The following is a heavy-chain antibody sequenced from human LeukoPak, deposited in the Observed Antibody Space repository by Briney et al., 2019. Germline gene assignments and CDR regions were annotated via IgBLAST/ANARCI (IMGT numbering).Heavy chain of an antibody. D-gene: IGHD1-26*01. CDR2: ISGGNSRST. V-gene: IGHV3-23*01. CDR1: GFTFSNYA. J-gene: IGHJ4*02. CDR3: AKIAETSGSYGQGYDY. Sequence: PGGSLRLSCAASGFTFSNYAMSWVRQAPGKGLEWVSGISGGNSRSTYYADSVKGRFTISRDNSKNTLYLQMNSLRAEDTAIYYCAKIAETSGSYGQGYDYWGQGTLVTVSS.